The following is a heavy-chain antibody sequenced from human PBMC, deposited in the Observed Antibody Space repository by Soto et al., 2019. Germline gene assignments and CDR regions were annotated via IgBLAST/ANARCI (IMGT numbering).Heavy chain of an antibody. CDR2: IDASGGST. CDR3: AKCTVGTCYHFDY. J-gene: IGHJ4*02. D-gene: IGHD2-15*01. Sequence: EVQLLESGGGLVQPGGSLRLSCAASGFTFSSYAMSWVRQAPGKGLEWVSLIDASGGSTYYPDSVKGRFTISRDNSKNTLYLQLHNLRAEDTAVFYCAKCTVGTCYHFDYWGQGALVTVSS. CDR1: GFTFSSYA. V-gene: IGHV3-23*01.